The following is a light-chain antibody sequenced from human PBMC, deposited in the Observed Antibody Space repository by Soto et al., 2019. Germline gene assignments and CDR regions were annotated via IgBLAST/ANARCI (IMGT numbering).Light chain of an antibody. Sequence: QSVLTQPPSASGTPGQRVTISCSGTTSNIGSNTVNWYQQLPGTAPKLLIYNNSQRPSRVPDRFSGSKSGTSASLAISGLQSEDEADYYCGAWDDSLNGVVFGGGTKLTVV. V-gene: IGLV1-44*01. CDR1: TSNIGSNT. CDR2: NNS. J-gene: IGLJ2*01. CDR3: GAWDDSLNGVV.